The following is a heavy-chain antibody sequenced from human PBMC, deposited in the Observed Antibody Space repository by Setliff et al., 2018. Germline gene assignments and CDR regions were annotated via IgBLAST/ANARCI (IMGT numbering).Heavy chain of an antibody. CDR2: IIPILGIA. CDR1: GGTFSSYT. CDR3: ARSVGEVSVSSPFAY. Sequence: SVKVSCKASGGTFSSYTISWVRQAPGQGLEWMGRIIPILGIANYAQKFQGRVTIPADKSTSTAYMELSSLRSEDPDVYYCARSVGEVSVSSPFAYWGQGTLVTVAS. D-gene: IGHD3-16*02. J-gene: IGHJ4*02. V-gene: IGHV1-69*02.